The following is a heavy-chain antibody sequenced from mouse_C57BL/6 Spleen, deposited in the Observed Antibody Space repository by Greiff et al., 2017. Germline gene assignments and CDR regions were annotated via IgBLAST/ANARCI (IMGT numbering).Heavy chain of an antibody. Sequence: VQLQQSGAELVKPGASVKISCKASGYAFSSYWMHWVKQRPGKGLAWIGKIYPGDGDTNYNGKFKGKATLTADKPSSTAYMQLSSLTSVDSAVYFWAKWGESSGVDYWGQGATLTGSS. V-gene: IGHV1-80*01. CDR1: GYAFSSYW. CDR2: IYPGDGDT. CDR3: AKWGESSGVDY. J-gene: IGHJ2*01. D-gene: IGHD3-2*02.